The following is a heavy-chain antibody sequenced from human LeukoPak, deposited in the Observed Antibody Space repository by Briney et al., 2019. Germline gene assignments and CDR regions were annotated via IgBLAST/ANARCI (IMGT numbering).Heavy chain of an antibody. CDR2: INHSGST. CDR3: ARGPYKYDGSGAFDI. CDR1: NGSFSNYY. J-gene: IGHJ3*02. V-gene: IGHV4-34*01. D-gene: IGHD3-22*01. Sequence: PSETLSLTCAVYNGSFSNYYYTWIRQPPGKRLEWIGEINHSGSTNYNPSLKSRVTISVDTSKNQFSLKLTSVSAADTAVYYCARGPYKYDGSGAFDIWGQGTMVTVSS.